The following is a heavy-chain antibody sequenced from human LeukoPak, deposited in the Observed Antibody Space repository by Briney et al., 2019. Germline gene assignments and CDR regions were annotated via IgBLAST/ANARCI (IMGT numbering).Heavy chain of an antibody. CDR3: ARPGIAAALDYLDY. CDR2: INPSGGST. D-gene: IGHD6-13*01. CDR1: GYTFTSYY. J-gene: IGHJ4*02. V-gene: IGHV1-46*01. Sequence: ASVKVSCKASGYTFTSYYMHWVRQAPGPGLEWMGIINPSGGSTSYAQKFQGRVTMTSATSTSTVYMELSSLRSEDTAVYYCARPGIAAALDYLDYWGQGTLVTVSS.